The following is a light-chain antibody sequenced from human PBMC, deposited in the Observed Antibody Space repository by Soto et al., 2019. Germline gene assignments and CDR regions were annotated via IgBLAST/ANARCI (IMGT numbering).Light chain of an antibody. CDR2: DVI. CDR3: TSYTSSSTYV. V-gene: IGLV2-14*01. Sequence: QSALTQPASVSGSPGQSITISCTGTSSDVGGFNYVSWFQQHPGKAPKLLIYDVINRPSGVSHRFSGSKSGNTASLTISGLQAEDEADYYCTSYTSSSTYVSGTGTKVTVL. J-gene: IGLJ1*01. CDR1: SSDVGGFNY.